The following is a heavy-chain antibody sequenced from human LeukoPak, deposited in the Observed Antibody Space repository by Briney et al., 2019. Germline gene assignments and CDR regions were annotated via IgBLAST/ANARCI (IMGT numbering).Heavy chain of an antibody. CDR1: GGSISSYY. V-gene: IGHV4-59*01. Sequence: PSETLSLTCTVSGGSISSYYWSWIRQPPGKGLEWIGYIYYSGSTNYNPSLKSRVTISVDTSKNQFSLKLSSVTAADTAVYYCAREYGSSHAFGELLYYAFDIWGQGTMVTVSS. D-gene: IGHD3-10*01. CDR2: IYYSGST. CDR3: AREYGSSHAFGELLYYAFDI. J-gene: IGHJ3*02.